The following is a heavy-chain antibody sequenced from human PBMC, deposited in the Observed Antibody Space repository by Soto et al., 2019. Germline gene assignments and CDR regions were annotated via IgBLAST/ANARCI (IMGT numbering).Heavy chain of an antibody. V-gene: IGHV1-18*01. J-gene: IGHJ6*02. CDR1: GYTFTSYG. CDR3: ARDYNDFWSGYYSREYYYGMDV. D-gene: IGHD3-3*01. CDR2: ISAYNGNT. Sequence: ASVKVSCKASGYTFTSYGIIWVRQAPGQGLEWMGWISAYNGNTNYAQKLQGRVTMTTDTSTSTAYMELRSLRSDDTAVYYCARDYNDFWSGYYSREYYYGMDVWGQGTTVTVS.